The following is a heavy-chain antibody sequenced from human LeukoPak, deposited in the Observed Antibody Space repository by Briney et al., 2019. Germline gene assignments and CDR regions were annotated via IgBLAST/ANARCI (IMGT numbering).Heavy chain of an antibody. CDR2: IIPIFGTA. D-gene: IGHD2-15*01. CDR3: AREDCSGGSCYLR. J-gene: IGHJ4*02. Sequence: ASVKVSCKASGGTFSSYAISWVRQAPGQGLEWMGGIIPIFGTANYAQKFKGRVTITTDEYTSTAYMALSRLRSEDTAVYYCAREDCSGGSCYLRWGQGTLVSVCS. V-gene: IGHV1-69*05. CDR1: GGTFSSYA.